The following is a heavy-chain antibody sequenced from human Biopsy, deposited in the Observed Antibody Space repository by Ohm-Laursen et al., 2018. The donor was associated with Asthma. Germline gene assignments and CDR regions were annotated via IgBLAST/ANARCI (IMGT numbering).Heavy chain of an antibody. CDR2: VYWTGST. D-gene: IGHD2-21*01. CDR1: GGSISSFY. Sequence: PAETLSLTCSVYGGSISSFYWSWIRQSPEKGLEWMGYVYWTGSTNYNPSLESRITMSVDTSKNRMFLELTSVTAADTAVYYCARVSQGELYCGGDRYSGFDYWGQGTLVTVSS. J-gene: IGHJ4*02. CDR3: ARVSQGELYCGGDRYSGFDY. V-gene: IGHV4-59*01.